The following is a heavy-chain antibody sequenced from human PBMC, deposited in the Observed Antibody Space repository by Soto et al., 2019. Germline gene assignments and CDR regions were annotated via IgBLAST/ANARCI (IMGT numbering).Heavy chain of an antibody. CDR3: AKGGMPYRYWYFDL. CDR2: ISGSGGST. D-gene: IGHD2-2*01. CDR1: GFTFSSYA. V-gene: IGHV3-23*01. Sequence: EVQLLESGGGLVQPGGSVRLSCAASGFTFSSYARSWVRQAPGKGLEWVSAISGSGGSTYYADSVKGRFTISRDNSKNTLYLQMNSLRAEDTAVYYCAKGGMPYRYWYFDLWGRGTLVTVSS. J-gene: IGHJ2*01.